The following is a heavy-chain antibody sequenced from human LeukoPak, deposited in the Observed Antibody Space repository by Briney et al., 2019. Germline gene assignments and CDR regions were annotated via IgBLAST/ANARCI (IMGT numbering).Heavy chain of an antibody. Sequence: GSLRLSCAASGFTFISYAMSWVRQAPGKGLEWVSGISASGGSTSYGDSVKGRFTISRDNSKNTLYLQMNSLRADDTAVYYCASSSSGWYKFDYWGQGTLVSVSS. V-gene: IGHV3-23*01. CDR3: ASSSSGWYKFDY. CDR1: GFTFISYA. D-gene: IGHD6-19*01. CDR2: ISASGGST. J-gene: IGHJ4*02.